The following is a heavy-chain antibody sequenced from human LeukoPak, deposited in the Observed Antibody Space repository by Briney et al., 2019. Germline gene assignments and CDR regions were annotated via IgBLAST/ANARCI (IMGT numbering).Heavy chain of an antibody. D-gene: IGHD1-26*01. Sequence: GGSLRLSCAASGFTFSSYAMHWVRQAPGKGLEWVAVISYVGSNKYYADSVKGRFTISRDNSKNTLYLQMNSLRAEDTAVYYCARGPLVGATTRSGIDYWGQGTLVTVSS. CDR2: ISYVGSNK. CDR3: ARGPLVGATTRSGIDY. V-gene: IGHV3-30-3*01. J-gene: IGHJ4*02. CDR1: GFTFSSYA.